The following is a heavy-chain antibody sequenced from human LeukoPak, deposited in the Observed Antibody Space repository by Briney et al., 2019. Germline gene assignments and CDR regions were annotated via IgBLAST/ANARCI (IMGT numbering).Heavy chain of an antibody. CDR2: ISYDGSNK. J-gene: IGHJ1*01. CDR1: GFTFSSYG. V-gene: IGHV3-30*18. CDR3: AKDLLAYCGGDCYSPDFQH. Sequence: GGSLRLSCAASGFTFSSYGMHWVRQAPGKGLEWVAVISYDGSNKYYADSVKGRFTISRDNSKNTLYLQMNSLRAEDTAVYYCAKDLLAYCGGDCYSPDFQHWGQGTLVTVSS. D-gene: IGHD2-21*02.